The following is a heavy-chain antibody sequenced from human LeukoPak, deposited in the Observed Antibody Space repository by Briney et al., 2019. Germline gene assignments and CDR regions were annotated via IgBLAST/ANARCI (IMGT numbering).Heavy chain of an antibody. CDR2: IKKTGSET. CDR1: GFTLSSDW. CDR3: AREDGYCSGGNCYSYFDS. V-gene: IGHV3-7*01. J-gene: IGHJ4*02. Sequence: GGSLRLSCVVSGFTLSSDWMSWVRQAPGKGLEWVANIKKTGSETYYVDSVKGRFTITRDNTRNSLFLQMYSLRAEDTAVYFCAREDGYCSGGNCYSYFDSWGQGTLVTVSS. D-gene: IGHD2-15*01.